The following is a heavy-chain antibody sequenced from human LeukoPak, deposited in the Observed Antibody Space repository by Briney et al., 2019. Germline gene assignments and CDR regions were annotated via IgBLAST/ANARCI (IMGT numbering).Heavy chain of an antibody. J-gene: IGHJ4*02. CDR2: IKQDGSEK. V-gene: IGHV3-7*01. CDR1: GFTFSTYW. CDR3: ARVRGGYYFDY. D-gene: IGHD3-16*01. Sequence: GGSLRLSCAASGFTFSTYWMSWVRQAPGKGLEWVANIKQDGSEKDYVDSVKGRFTISRDNAKNSLFLQMNSLRAEDTAMYSCARVRGGYYFDYWGQGSLVTVSS.